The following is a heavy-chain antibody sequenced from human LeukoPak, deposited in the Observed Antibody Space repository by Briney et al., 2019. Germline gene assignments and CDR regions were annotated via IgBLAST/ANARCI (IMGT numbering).Heavy chain of an antibody. CDR1: GGSFSGYY. CDR3: ARGGYGDYVWFDP. CDR2: INHSGST. Sequence: SETLSLTCAVYGGSFSGYYWSWIRQPPGKGLEWIGEINHSGSTNYNPSLKSRVTISVDTSENQFSLKLSSVTAADTAVYYCARGGYGDYVWFDPWGQGTLVTVSS. J-gene: IGHJ5*02. D-gene: IGHD4-17*01. V-gene: IGHV4-34*01.